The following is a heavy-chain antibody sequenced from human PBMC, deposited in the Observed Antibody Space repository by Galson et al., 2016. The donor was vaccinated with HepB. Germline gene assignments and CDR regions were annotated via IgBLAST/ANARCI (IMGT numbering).Heavy chain of an antibody. Sequence: SLRLSCAASGFTFSDYYMNWIRQAPGKGLEWVSHISMSSGYTNYADSVKGRFTISRDNAKNSLYLHMNSLRAEDTAVYYCARGSLNDYWGQGTLVTVSS. CDR1: GFTFSDYY. V-gene: IGHV3-11*06. CDR2: ISMSSGYT. CDR3: ARGSLNDY. J-gene: IGHJ4*02.